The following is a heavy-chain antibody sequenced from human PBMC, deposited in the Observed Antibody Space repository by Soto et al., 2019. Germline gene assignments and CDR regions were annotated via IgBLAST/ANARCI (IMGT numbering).Heavy chain of an antibody. J-gene: IGHJ4*02. CDR1: GFTVSSYY. CDR3: ARDGYSSGPEN. Sequence: GGSLRLSCAAAGFTVSSYYMSWVLQAPGKGLEWVSVIYSGGSTYYADSVKGRFTISRDNSKNTLYLQMNSLRAEDTAVYYCARDGYSSGPENWGQGTPGPRLL. CDR2: IYSGGST. D-gene: IGHD6-19*01. V-gene: IGHV3-53*01.